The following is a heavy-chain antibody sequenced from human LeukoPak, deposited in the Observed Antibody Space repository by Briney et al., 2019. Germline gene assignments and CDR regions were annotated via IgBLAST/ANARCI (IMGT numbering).Heavy chain of an antibody. Sequence: PSQTLSLTCTVSGGCITRYYWSWIPPPPRKGLGRSWYIYYSGSTNYKPSLKSRVTISVDTSKNQFSLKLSSVTAADTAVYYCARVGSIAAAIGPFDPWGQGTLVTVSS. CDR3: ARVGSIAAAIGPFDP. V-gene: IGHV4-59*01. J-gene: IGHJ5*02. D-gene: IGHD6-13*01. CDR2: IYYSGST. CDR1: GGCITRYY.